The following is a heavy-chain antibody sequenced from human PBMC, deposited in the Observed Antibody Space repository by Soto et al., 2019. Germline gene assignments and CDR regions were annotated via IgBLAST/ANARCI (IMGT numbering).Heavy chain of an antibody. V-gene: IGHV5-51*01. D-gene: IGHD2-21*02. CDR3: MRSYGDSYYFYYGMDV. Sequence: KVSCKASGYTFTGYYMHWGRQMPGKGLEWMGSINPDYADTTYAPSFQGQATISADKSINTAYLQWTSLKASDTAIYYCMRSYGDSYYFYYGMDVWGQGTTVTVSS. J-gene: IGHJ6*02. CDR2: INPDYADT. CDR1: GYTFTGYY.